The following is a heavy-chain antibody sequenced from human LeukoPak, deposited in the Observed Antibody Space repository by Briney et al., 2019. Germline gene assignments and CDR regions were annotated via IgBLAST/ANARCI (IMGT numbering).Heavy chain of an antibody. CDR3: ARERRAWGEDF. CDR1: GYTFTNYY. CDR2: INPSGGRT. V-gene: IGHV1-46*01. Sequence: ASVKVSCKASGYTFTNYYIHWVRQAPGQGLEWVGMINPSGGRTSYAQRFQGRVTVTPDTSTSTVYMQLSSLASEDTAVYYCARERRAWGEDFWGQGTLVTVSS. J-gene: IGHJ4*02. D-gene: IGHD3-16*01.